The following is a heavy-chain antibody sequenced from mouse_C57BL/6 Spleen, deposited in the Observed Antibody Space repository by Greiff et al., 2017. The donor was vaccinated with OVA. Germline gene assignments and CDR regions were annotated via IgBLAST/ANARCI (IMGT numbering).Heavy chain of an antibody. CDR3: ARGTTFVARYFDY. CDR2: IYPRDGST. D-gene: IGHD1-1*01. V-gene: IGHV1-85*01. CDR1: GYTFTSYD. Sequence: VQLQQSGPELVKPGASVKLSCKASGYTFTSYDINWVKQRPGPGLEWIGWIYPRDGSTKYNEKFKGKATLTVDKSSSTAYMELLSLTSEDSAVYFCARGTTFVARYFDYWGQGTTLTVSS. J-gene: IGHJ2*01.